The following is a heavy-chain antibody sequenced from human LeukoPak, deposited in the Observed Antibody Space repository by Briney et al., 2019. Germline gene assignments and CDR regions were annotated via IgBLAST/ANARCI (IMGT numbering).Heavy chain of an antibody. CDR3: ARDRGATYAWDY. CDR2: ISSSGSTI. Sequence: PGGSLRLSCAASGFTFSSYEMNWVRQAPGKGLEWVSYISSSGSTIYYADSVKGRFTISRDNAKSSLYLQMNSLRAEDTAVYYCARDRGATYAWDYWGQGTLVTVSS. D-gene: IGHD1-26*01. J-gene: IGHJ4*02. CDR1: GFTFSSYE. V-gene: IGHV3-48*03.